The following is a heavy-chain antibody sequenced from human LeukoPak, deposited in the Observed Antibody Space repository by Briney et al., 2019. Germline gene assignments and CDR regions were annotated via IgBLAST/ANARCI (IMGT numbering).Heavy chain of an antibody. J-gene: IGHJ4*02. CDR2: ISGSGGST. V-gene: IGHV3-23*01. D-gene: IGHD4/OR15-4a*01. CDR1: GFTFSSYA. Sequence: GGSLRLSCAASGFTFSSYAMSWVRQAPGKGLEWVSTISGSGGSTYYADSVKGRFTISRDNSKNTLYLQMNSLRAEDTAVYYCAKDHDTYGGLTTSDYWGQGTLVTVSS. CDR3: AKDHDTYGGLTTSDY.